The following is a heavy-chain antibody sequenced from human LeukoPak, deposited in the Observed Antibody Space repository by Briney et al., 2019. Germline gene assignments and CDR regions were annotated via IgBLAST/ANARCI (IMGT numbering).Heavy chain of an antibody. CDR1: GFNFGGYW. Sequence: GGSLRLSCVASGFNFGGYWMGWVRQAPGKGLEWVANIKQDGSERSYVDSVKGRFTISRDNAKNLLYLQMNSLGAEDTAVYYCATDLYYWGQGTLVTVSS. V-gene: IGHV3-7*04. CDR3: ATDLYY. CDR2: IKQDGSER. D-gene: IGHD2-15*01. J-gene: IGHJ4*02.